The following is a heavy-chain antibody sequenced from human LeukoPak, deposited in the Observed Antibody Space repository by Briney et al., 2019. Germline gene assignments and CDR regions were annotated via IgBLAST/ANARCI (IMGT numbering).Heavy chain of an antibody. V-gene: IGHV3-23*01. CDR1: GLTFTNYA. J-gene: IGHJ4*02. D-gene: IGHD5-12*01. Sequence: GGSLRLSCAASGLTFTNYAMIWVRQAPGKGLECVSVISGSGTKTYYADSVKGRFTISRDNSKNTVYLQMNSLRVDDTAVYYCSKGHSDYGTGFDLWGRGTLVTVSS. CDR3: SKGHSDYGTGFDL. CDR2: ISGSGTKT.